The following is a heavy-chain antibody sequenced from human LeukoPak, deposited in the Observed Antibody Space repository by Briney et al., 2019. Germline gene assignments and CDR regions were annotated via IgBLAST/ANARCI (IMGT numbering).Heavy chain of an antibody. CDR1: GGSFTGYY. CDR2: INHSGST. CDR3: ARDKCSGGSCSGYMDV. V-gene: IGHV4-34*01. J-gene: IGHJ6*03. Sequence: PSETLSLTCAVYGGSFTGYYWNWIRQPPGRGLEWIGEINHSGSTNYNPSLKSRVTVSVDTSKNQFSLKLNSVTAADTAVYYCARDKCSGGSCSGYMDVWGKGTTVTISS. D-gene: IGHD2-15*01.